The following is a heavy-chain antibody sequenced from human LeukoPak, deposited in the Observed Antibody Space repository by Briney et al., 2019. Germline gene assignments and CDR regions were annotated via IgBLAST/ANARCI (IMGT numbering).Heavy chain of an antibody. CDR1: GFSFGDHA. Sequence: GGSLRLSCTASGFSFGDHAMSWVRQAPGKGREWVGFIRSKAYGATTEYAASVKGRFTISRDDSKGIAYLQMDNLKTEDTALYYCSRGPILLWIHNGMDVWGQGTTVTVSS. J-gene: IGHJ6*02. D-gene: IGHD3-10*01. CDR3: SRGPILLWIHNGMDV. V-gene: IGHV3-49*04. CDR2: IRSKAYGATT.